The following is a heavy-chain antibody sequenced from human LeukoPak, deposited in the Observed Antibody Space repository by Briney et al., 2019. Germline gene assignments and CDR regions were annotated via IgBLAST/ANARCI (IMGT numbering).Heavy chain of an antibody. CDR2: IWFDGTEK. V-gene: IGHV3-33*01. CDR3: ARVNGPNSGYYYTLDL. CDR1: GLTFRNYA. D-gene: IGHD3-22*01. J-gene: IGHJ5*02. Sequence: GGSLRLSCAASGLTFRNYAMHWVRQAPGGRLEWVAVIWFDGTEKYYAASVMGRFTISRDSSESTLYLQMNGLRTEDTAVYYCARVNGPNSGYYYTLDLWGQGTPVTVSS.